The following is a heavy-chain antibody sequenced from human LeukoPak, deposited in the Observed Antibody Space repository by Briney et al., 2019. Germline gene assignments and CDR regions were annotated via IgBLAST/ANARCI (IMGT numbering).Heavy chain of an antibody. CDR2: IYYSGST. D-gene: IGHD2-8*01. CDR1: SGSISSYY. V-gene: IGHV4-59*01. CDR3: AREDPVYAMDY. Sequence: SETLSLTCTVSSGSISSYYWSWIRQPPGKGLEWIGYIYYSGSTNYNPSLKSRVTISVDTSKNQFSLKLSSVTAADTAVYYCAREDPVYAMDYWGQGTLVTVSS. J-gene: IGHJ4*02.